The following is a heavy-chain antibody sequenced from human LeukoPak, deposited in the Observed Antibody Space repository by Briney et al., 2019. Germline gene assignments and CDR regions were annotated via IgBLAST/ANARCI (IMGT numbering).Heavy chain of an antibody. J-gene: IGHJ4*02. Sequence: ASVNVSCKASAYTFTSYGISWVRQAPGQGLEWLGWISAYNGNTNYAQKLQGRVTMTTDTSTSTAYMELRSLRSDDTAVYYCARVGSSGWYVHYWGQGTLVTVSS. CDR1: AYTFTSYG. D-gene: IGHD6-19*01. CDR2: ISAYNGNT. V-gene: IGHV1-18*01. CDR3: ARVGSSGWYVHY.